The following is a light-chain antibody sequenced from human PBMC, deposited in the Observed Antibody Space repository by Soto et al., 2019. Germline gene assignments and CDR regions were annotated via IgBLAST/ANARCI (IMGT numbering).Light chain of an antibody. CDR2: GAS. CDR3: QQADSFPLT. CDR1: QSVSNNY. V-gene: IGKV3-20*01. J-gene: IGKJ4*01. Sequence: EIVLTQSPGTLSLSPGERATLSCRASQSVSNNYLAWYQQKPGQAPRLLIYGASNRATGIPDRFSGSGSGTDFTLTINSLQPEDFATYYCQQADSFPLTFGGGTKVDI.